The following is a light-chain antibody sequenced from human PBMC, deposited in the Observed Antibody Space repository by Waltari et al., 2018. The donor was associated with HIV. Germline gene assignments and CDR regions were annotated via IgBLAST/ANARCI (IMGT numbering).Light chain of an antibody. V-gene: IGLV2-14*03. CDR1: SSDVGGYNY. CDR2: DVS. J-gene: IGLJ1*01. CDR3: SSYTSSRDV. Sequence: QSALTQPASVSGSPGQSITISCTGTSSDVGGYNYVSWYQQHPGKAPKLMSYDVSKRPSGVSNRFSGSKSGNTASLTISGLQAEDEADYYCSSYTSSRDVFGTGTKVTVL.